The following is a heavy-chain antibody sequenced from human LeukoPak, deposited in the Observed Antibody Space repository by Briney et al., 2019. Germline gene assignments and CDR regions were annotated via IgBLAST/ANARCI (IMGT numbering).Heavy chain of an antibody. D-gene: IGHD6-13*01. Sequence: GGSLRLSCAASGFTFSSYAMCWVRQAPGKGLEWVSAISGSGGSTYYADSVKGRFTISRDNSKNTLYLQMNSLRAEDTAVYYCATHSSSWYEYFQHWGQGTLVTVSS. J-gene: IGHJ1*01. CDR1: GFTFSSYA. V-gene: IGHV3-23*01. CDR2: ISGSGGST. CDR3: ATHSSSWYEYFQH.